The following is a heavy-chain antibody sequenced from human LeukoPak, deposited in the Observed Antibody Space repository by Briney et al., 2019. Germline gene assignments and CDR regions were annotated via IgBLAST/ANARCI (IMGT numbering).Heavy chain of an antibody. CDR1: GYSISSGYY. CDR2: IYHSGST. CDR3: ARVYSGYGGRSHAFDI. Sequence: SETLSLTCTVSGYSISSGYYWGWIRQPPGKGLEWIGSIYHSGSTYYNPSLKSRVTISVDTSKNQFSLKLSSVTAADTAVYYCARVYSGYGGRSHAFDIWGQGTMVTVSS. V-gene: IGHV4-38-2*02. D-gene: IGHD5-12*01. J-gene: IGHJ3*02.